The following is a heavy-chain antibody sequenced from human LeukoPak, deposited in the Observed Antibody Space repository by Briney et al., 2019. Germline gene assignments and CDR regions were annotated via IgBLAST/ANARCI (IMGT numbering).Heavy chain of an antibody. V-gene: IGHV4-61*02. CDR2: IYTSGST. D-gene: IGHD6-13*01. CDR3: ARDSSSWSIEYYFDY. J-gene: IGHJ4*02. CDR1: GGSISSGSYY. Sequence: ASQTLSLTCTVSGGSISSGSYYWSWIRQPAGKELERIGRIYTSGSTNYNPSLKSRVTISVDTSKNQFSLKLSSVTAADTAVYYCARDSSSWSIEYYFDYWGQGTLVTVSS.